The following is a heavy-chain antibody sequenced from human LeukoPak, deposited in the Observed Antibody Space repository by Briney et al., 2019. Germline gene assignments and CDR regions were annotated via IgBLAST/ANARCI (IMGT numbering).Heavy chain of an antibody. CDR1: GFTFGDYV. D-gene: IGHD3-22*01. CDR2: IRSKAYGGTT. J-gene: IGHJ3*02. CDR3: TRRYNYDSSGYYYVRDAFDI. Sequence: SGGSLKLSFTASGFTFGDYVMSWVRQAPGKGLEWVGFIRSKAYGGTTKNAASVKGRFTISRDDSRSIAYLQMNSLKTEDTAVYYCTRRYNYDSSGYYYVRDAFDIWGQGTMVTVSS. V-gene: IGHV3-49*04.